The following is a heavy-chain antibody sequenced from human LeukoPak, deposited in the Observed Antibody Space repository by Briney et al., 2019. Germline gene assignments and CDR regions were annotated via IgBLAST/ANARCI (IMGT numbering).Heavy chain of an antibody. CDR1: GGSISSYY. J-gene: IGHJ5*02. V-gene: IGHV4-4*07. CDR3: ARDRYYGPGNPNWFDP. CDR2: IYTSGST. D-gene: IGHD3-10*01. Sequence: YPSGTLSLTCTVSGGSISSYYWSWIRQPAGKGLEWIGRIYTSGSTNYNPSLKSRVTMSIDTSKNQFSLKLSSVTAADTAVYYCARDRYYGPGNPNWFDPWGQGTLVTVSS.